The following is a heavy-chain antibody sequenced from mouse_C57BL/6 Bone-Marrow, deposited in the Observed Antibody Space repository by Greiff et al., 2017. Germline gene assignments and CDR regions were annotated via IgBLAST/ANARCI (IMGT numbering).Heavy chain of an antibody. D-gene: IGHD2-5*01. Sequence: VQLQQSGPELVKPGASVKISCKASGYTFTDYYMNWVKQSHGKSLEWIGDINPNNGGTSYNQKFKGKATLTVDKSSSTAYIELRSLTSEDSAVYYCARDDSNYAYAMDYWGQGTSVTVSS. V-gene: IGHV1-26*01. J-gene: IGHJ4*01. CDR3: ARDDSNYAYAMDY. CDR1: GYTFTDYY. CDR2: INPNNGGT.